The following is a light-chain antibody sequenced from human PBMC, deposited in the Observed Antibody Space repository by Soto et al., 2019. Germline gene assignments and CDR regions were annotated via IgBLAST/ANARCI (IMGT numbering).Light chain of an antibody. V-gene: IGKV3-15*01. Sequence: EIVMTQSPATLSVSPGERATLSCRASQSVSSNLAWYQQKPGQAPRLLIYGASTRATGIPARISGSGSGTEFTLTISSLQSEDFAIYYCQQYDEWPPSYTVGQGTKLEI. CDR2: GAS. CDR3: QQYDEWPPSYT. J-gene: IGKJ2*01. CDR1: QSVSSN.